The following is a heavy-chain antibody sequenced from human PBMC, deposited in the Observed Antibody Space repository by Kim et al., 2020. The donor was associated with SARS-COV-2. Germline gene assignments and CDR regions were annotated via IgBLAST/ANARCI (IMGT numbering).Heavy chain of an antibody. D-gene: IGHD1-7*01. Sequence: GGSLRLSCAASGFTFSSYAMNWVRQAPGKGLEWVSGSGPSGGTYYADSVKGRFTISRDNSKNTLYLQMNSLRPEDTAVYYCVKKPLWAAGTTAGVDVWGQGTTVIVSS. J-gene: IGHJ6*02. CDR1: GFTFSSYA. CDR2: SGPSGGT. V-gene: IGHV3-23*01. CDR3: VKKPLWAAGTTAGVDV.